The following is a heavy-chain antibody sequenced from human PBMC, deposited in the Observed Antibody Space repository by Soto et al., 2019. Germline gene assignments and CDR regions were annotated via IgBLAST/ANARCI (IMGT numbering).Heavy chain of an antibody. CDR3: ARDPPRRFGYGHGLDY. V-gene: IGHV1-18*04. CDR1: GYTFTSYG. D-gene: IGHD5-18*01. J-gene: IGHJ4*02. Sequence: HVQLVQSGAEVKKPGASVKVSCKASGYTFTSYGISWVRQAPGQGLEWMGWIRTYNGNTNYAQKLQGRVSMTTATSTSTAYMEMGRRRSGDHDVYYCARDPPRRFGYGHGLDYWGQGTLVTVSS. CDR2: IRTYNGNT.